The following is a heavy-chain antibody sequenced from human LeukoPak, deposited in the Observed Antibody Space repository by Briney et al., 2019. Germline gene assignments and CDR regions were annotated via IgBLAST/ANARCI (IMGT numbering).Heavy chain of an antibody. D-gene: IGHD3-10*01. CDR1: GFTFSKYG. Sequence: GGSLRLSCAASGFTFSKYGTHWVRQAPGKGLEWVAVMSYDGSNRSYADSVKGRITISRDNSKNTLNLQMNSLRAEDTAVYYCAKDRGFSFASGSSELDYWGQGTLVTVSS. CDR3: AKDRGFSFASGSSELDY. V-gene: IGHV3-30*18. J-gene: IGHJ4*02. CDR2: MSYDGSNR.